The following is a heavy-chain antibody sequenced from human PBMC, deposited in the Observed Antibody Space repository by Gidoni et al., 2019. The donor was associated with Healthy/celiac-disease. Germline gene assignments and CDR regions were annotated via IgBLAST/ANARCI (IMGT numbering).Heavy chain of an antibody. J-gene: IGHJ6*02. CDR2: ISYDGSNK. V-gene: IGHV3-30-3*01. CDR3: ARAEYSSSGGGMDV. Sequence: QVQLVESGGGVVQPGRSLRLSCAASGFTFSSYAMHWVRQAPGKGLEWVAVISYDGSNKYYADSVKGRFTISRDNSKNTLYLQMNSLRAEDTAVYYCARAEYSSSGGGMDVWGQGTTVTVSS. CDR1: GFTFSSYA. D-gene: IGHD6-6*01.